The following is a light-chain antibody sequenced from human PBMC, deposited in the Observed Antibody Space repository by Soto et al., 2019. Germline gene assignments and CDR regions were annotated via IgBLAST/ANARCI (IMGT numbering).Light chain of an antibody. J-gene: IGKJ1*01. CDR2: GAS. Sequence: ELVMTQSPATLSVSPGERATLSCRASRSVSSNLAWYQQKTGQAPRLLIYGASTRATGIPDRFSGSGSGTEFTLTISSLQSEDFAVYYCQQYNNWPQTCGQGTKVDIK. V-gene: IGKV3-15*01. CDR3: QQYNNWPQT. CDR1: RSVSSN.